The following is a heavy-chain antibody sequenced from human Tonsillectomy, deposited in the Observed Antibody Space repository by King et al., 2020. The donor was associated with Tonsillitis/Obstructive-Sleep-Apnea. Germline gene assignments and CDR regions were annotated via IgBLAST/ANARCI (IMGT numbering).Heavy chain of an antibody. Sequence: QLVQSGSELKKPGASVKVPCKASGYTFTSYAMNWVRQAPGQGLEWMGWINTNTGNPTYAQGFTGRFVFSLDTSVSTAYLQISSLKAEDTAVYYCARGGYCSSTSCYKGNWFDPWGQGTLVTVSS. J-gene: IGHJ5*02. CDR2: INTNTGNP. D-gene: IGHD2-2*02. CDR3: ARGGYCSSTSCYKGNWFDP. CDR1: GYTFTSYA. V-gene: IGHV7-4-1*02.